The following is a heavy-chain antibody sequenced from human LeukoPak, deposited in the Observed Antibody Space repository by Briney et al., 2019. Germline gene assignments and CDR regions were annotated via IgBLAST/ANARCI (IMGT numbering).Heavy chain of an antibody. CDR2: MNPNSGNT. J-gene: IGHJ4*02. Sequence: ASVKVSCKASGYTFTSYDINWVRQATGQGLEWMGWMNPNSGNTGYAQKFQGRVTMTRNTSISTAYMELSSLRSEDTAVCYCARGLRTGYNPTPCGYWGQGTLVTVSS. V-gene: IGHV1-8*01. D-gene: IGHD5-24*01. CDR3: ARGLRTGYNPTPCGY. CDR1: GYTFTSYD.